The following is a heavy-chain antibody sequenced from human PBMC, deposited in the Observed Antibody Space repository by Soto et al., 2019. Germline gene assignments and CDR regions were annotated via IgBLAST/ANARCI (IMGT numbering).Heavy chain of an antibody. V-gene: IGHV4-31*03. CDR2: IYYSEKT. CDR3: ARAPLISIFFAYGMDV. J-gene: IGHJ6*02. CDR1: GGSIRSGGYF. Sequence: QVQLQESGPGLVKPSQTLSLTCTVSGGSIRSGGYFWNWIRQHPGKGLEWIGYIYYSEKTYYNPSLKSRLTISVDTSKNQCSRRLSSVTAADTAVYYCARAPLISIFFAYGMDVWGQGTTVTVSS. D-gene: IGHD3-3*02.